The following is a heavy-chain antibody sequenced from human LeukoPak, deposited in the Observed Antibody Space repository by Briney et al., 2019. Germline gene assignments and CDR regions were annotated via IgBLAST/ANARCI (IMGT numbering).Heavy chain of an antibody. Sequence: PGGSLRLSCAASGFTFSSYAMSWVRQAPGKGLERVSAISGGGGSTYYADSVKGRFTISRDNSKNTLYLQMNSLRAEDTAVYYCAKDRYSSSWYVLGWFDPWGQGTLVTVSS. CDR3: AKDRYSSSWYVLGWFDP. CDR1: GFTFSSYA. V-gene: IGHV3-23*01. J-gene: IGHJ5*02. CDR2: ISGGGGST. D-gene: IGHD6-13*01.